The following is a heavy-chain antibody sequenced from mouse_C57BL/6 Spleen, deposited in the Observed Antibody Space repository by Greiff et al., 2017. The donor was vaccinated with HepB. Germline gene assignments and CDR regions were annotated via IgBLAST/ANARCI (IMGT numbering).Heavy chain of an antibody. D-gene: IGHD1-1*01. V-gene: IGHV3-6*01. CDR3: ARKDYYGSKRYFDV. J-gene: IGHJ1*03. CDR2: ISYDGSN. CDR1: GYSITSGYY. Sequence: EVKLQESGPGLVKPSQSLSLTCSVSGYSITSGYYWYWIRQFPGNKLEGMGYISYDGSNNYNPSLKNRISITRDTSKNQFFLKLNSVTTEDTATYYCARKDYYGSKRYFDVWGTGTTVTVSS.